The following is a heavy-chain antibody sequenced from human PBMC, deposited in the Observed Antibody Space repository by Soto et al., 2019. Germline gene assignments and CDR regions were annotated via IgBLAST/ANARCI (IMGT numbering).Heavy chain of an antibody. CDR1: GFTFGNYY. V-gene: IGHV3-11*01. J-gene: IGHJ4*02. CDR2: ISSRGVTI. Sequence: GGSLRLSFNVSGFTFGNYYMSWIRQSPGKGLESISYISSRGVTIYYADSVKGRFTISRDNAKNSLFLQMDSLRAEDTAVYYCARVTASGWFVNGRDYFDHWGQGTLVTVSS. CDR3: ARVTASGWFVNGRDYFDH. D-gene: IGHD6-19*01.